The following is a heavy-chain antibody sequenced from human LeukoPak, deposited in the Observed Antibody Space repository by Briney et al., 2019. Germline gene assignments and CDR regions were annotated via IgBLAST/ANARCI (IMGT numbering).Heavy chain of an antibody. CDR1: GFTVSSNY. CDR2: IYSGGST. J-gene: IGHJ6*02. V-gene: IGHV3-53*01. CDR3: ARDYTLDYGMDV. Sequence: PGGSLRLSCAASGFTVSSNYMSWVRQAPGKGLEGVSVIYSGGSTYYADSVKGRFTISRDNSKNTLYLQMNSLRAEDTAVYYCARDYTLDYGMDVWGQGTTVTVSS.